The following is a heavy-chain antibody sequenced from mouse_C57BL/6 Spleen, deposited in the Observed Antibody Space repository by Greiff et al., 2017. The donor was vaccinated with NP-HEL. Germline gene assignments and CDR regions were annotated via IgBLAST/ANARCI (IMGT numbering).Heavy chain of an antibody. CDR1: GYTFTSYW. D-gene: IGHD1-1*02. J-gene: IGHJ1*03. V-gene: IGHV1-61*01. CDR3: ARDYYDGFHWYFDV. CDR2: IYPSDSET. Sequence: QVQLQQPGAELVRPGSSVKLSCKASGYTFTSYWMDWVKQRPGQGLEWIGNIYPSDSETHYNQKFKDKATLTVDKSSSTAYMQLSSLTSEDSAVYYCARDYYDGFHWYFDVWGTGTTVTVSS.